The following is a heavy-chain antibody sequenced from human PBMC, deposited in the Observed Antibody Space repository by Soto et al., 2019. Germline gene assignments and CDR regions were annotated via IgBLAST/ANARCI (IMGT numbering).Heavy chain of an antibody. CDR1: GYTFTSYD. CDR2: MNPNSGNT. J-gene: IGHJ5*02. V-gene: IGHV1-8*01. CDR3: ARGGGITIFGVVIPNWFDP. D-gene: IGHD3-3*01. Sequence: GASVKVSCKASGYTFTSYDINWVRQATGQGLEWMGWMNPNSGNTGYAQKFQGGVTMTRNTSISTAYMELSSLRSEDTAVYYCARGGGITIFGVVIPNWFDPWGQGTLVTVSS.